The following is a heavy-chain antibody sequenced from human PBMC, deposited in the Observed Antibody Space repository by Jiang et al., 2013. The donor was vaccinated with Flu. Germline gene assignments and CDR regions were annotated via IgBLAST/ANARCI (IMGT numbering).Heavy chain of an antibody. Sequence: IAWVRQMPGKGLEWMAIIYPSDSSTKYSPSFQGQVTISADKSINTAYLQWSSLEASDTAIYYCARRSTTLMTSGPLDYWGQGTLVTVSS. CDR3: ARRSTTLMTSGPLDY. J-gene: IGHJ4*02. D-gene: IGHD4-11*01. CDR2: IYPSDSST. V-gene: IGHV5-51*01.